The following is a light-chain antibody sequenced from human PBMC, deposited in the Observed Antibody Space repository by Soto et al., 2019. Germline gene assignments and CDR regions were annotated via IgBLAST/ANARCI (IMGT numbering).Light chain of an antibody. CDR1: SSDVGAYNY. CDR3: TSYTRSSTYV. V-gene: IGLV2-14*01. J-gene: IGLJ1*01. CDR2: EVT. Sequence: QSALTQPASVSASPGQSITISCTGTSSDVGAYNYVSWYQQHPGKAPKLMIYEVTNRPSGVSNRFSGSKSGKTASLTISGQHAEDEDDYYCTSYTRSSTYVFGTGTKVTVL.